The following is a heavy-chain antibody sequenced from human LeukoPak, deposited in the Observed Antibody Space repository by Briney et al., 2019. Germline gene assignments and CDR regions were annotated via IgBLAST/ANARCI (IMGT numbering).Heavy chain of an antibody. V-gene: IGHV4-59*01. J-gene: IGHJ4*02. CDR1: GGSISSYY. Sequence: SETLSLTCTVSGGSISSYYWSWLRQPPGKGLEWIGYIYYSGSTNYNPSLKSRVTISVDTSKNQFSLKLSSVTAADTAVYYCARGVSRVLWFGDWGQGTLVTVSS. D-gene: IGHD3-10*01. CDR2: IYYSGST. CDR3: ARGVSRVLWFGD.